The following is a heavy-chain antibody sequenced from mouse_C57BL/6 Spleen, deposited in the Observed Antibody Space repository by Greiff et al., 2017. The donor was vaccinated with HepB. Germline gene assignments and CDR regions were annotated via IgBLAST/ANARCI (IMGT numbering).Heavy chain of an antibody. D-gene: IGHD2-12*01. V-gene: IGHV14-4*01. Sequence: VQLQQSGAELVRPGASVKLSCTASGFNIKDDCMHWVKQRPEQGLEWIGWIDPENGDTEYASKFQGKATITADTSSNTAYLQLSSLTSEDTAVYYCTALYTDYWGQGTTLTVSS. J-gene: IGHJ2*01. CDR2: IDPENGDT. CDR3: TALYTDY. CDR1: GFNIKDDC.